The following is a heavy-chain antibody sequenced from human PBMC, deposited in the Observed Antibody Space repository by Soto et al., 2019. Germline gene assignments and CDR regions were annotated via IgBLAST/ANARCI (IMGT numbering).Heavy chain of an antibody. CDR1: GFTFSNHW. CDR3: ARALTITNYFDS. J-gene: IGHJ4*02. D-gene: IGHD1-1*01. Sequence: EVQLVESGGGLVQPGGSLRLSCAASGFTFSNHWMYWVRQSPGKGLAWVSRITTDGSATTYADSVKGRFTISRDNAKNTLYLQMNNLRAEDTAVYYCARALTITNYFDSWGQGAPVTVSS. V-gene: IGHV3-74*01. CDR2: ITTDGSAT.